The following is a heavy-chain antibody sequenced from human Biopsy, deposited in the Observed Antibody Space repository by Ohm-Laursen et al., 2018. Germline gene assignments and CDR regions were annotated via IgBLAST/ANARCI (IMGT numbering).Heavy chain of an antibody. Sequence: SLRLSCAASGFSFENYVMKWFRQGPGKGLEWVGLIRSSGYGGTADYAASVKGRFTISRDDSKSFAYLQMTSLRTEDTAVYFCARGGLGTTADYWGQGILVTVSS. CDR3: ARGGLGTTADY. V-gene: IGHV3-49*03. D-gene: IGHD1/OR15-1a*01. CDR1: GFSFENYV. CDR2: IRSSGYGGTA. J-gene: IGHJ4*02.